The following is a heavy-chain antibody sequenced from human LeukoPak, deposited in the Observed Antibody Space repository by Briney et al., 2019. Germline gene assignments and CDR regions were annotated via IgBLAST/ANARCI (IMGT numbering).Heavy chain of an antibody. Sequence: ASVKVSCKASGYTFTGYYMHWVRQAPGQGLEWMGWINPNSGGTNYAQTFQGRVTMTRDTSISTAYMELSRLRSDDTAVYYCAREPHSSGTMGSYYFDYWGQGTLVTVSS. J-gene: IGHJ4*02. V-gene: IGHV1-2*02. CDR1: GYTFTGYY. CDR3: AREPHSSGTMGSYYFDY. D-gene: IGHD3-22*01. CDR2: INPNSGGT.